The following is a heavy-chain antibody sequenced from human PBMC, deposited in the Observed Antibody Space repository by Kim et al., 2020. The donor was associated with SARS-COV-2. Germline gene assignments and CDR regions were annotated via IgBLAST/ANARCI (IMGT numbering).Heavy chain of an antibody. CDR3: AKVAIFGFWYFDL. D-gene: IGHD3-3*01. V-gene: IGHV3-23*01. J-gene: IGHJ2*01. CDR1: GFTLSTYA. Sequence: GGSLRLSCAASGFTLSTYAMSWVRQAPGKGLEWVSAISGSGGHTYYADSVKGRFTISRDNSKNTLSLQMNSLRAEDTAVYYCAKVAIFGFWYFDLWGRGTLVTVSS. CDR2: ISGSGGHT.